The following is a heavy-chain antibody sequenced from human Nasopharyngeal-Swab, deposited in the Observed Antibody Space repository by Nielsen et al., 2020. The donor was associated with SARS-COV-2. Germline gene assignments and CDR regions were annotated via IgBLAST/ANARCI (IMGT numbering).Heavy chain of an antibody. Sequence: SETLSLTCAVSGGSISSSNWWSWVRQPPGKGLEWIGEIYHSGSTNYNPSLKSRVTISVDKSKNQFSLKLSSVTAADTAVYYCARGPKTVVVTATNWYFDLWGRGTLVTVSS. CDR1: GGSISSSNW. J-gene: IGHJ2*01. D-gene: IGHD2-21*02. V-gene: IGHV4-4*02. CDR3: ARGPKTVVVTATNWYFDL. CDR2: IYHSGST.